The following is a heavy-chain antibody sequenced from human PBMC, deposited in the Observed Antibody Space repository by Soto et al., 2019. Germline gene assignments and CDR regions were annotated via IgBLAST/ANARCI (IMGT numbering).Heavy chain of an antibody. CDR2: IIPILGIA. D-gene: IGHD3-10*01. CDR1: GGTFSSYT. V-gene: IGHV1-69*04. J-gene: IGHJ3*02. Sequence: SVKVSCKASGGTFSSYTISWVRQAPGQGLEWMGRIIPILGIANYAQKFQGRVTITADKSTSTAYMELSSLRSEDTAVYYCAREITMVRGEGAFDIWGQGTMVTVSS. CDR3: AREITMVRGEGAFDI.